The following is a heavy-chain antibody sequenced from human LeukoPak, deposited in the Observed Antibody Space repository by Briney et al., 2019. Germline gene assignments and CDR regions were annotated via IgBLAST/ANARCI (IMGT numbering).Heavy chain of an antibody. V-gene: IGHV3-30*18. Sequence: PGGSLRLSRAASGFTFSSYGMHWVRQAPGKGLEWVAVISYDGSNKYYADSVKGRFTISRDNSKNTLYLQMNSLRAEDTAVYYCAKDVDSSGFDPWGQGTLVTVSS. D-gene: IGHD3-22*01. CDR3: AKDVDSSGFDP. CDR1: GFTFSSYG. J-gene: IGHJ5*02. CDR2: ISYDGSNK.